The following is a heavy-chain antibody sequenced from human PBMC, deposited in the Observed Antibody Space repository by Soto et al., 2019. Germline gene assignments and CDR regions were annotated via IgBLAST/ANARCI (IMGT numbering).Heavy chain of an antibody. Sequence: PSETLSLTCTVSGGSISSGGYYWSWIRQHPGKGLEWIGYIYYSGSTYYNKSLKSRVTISVDTSKNQFSLKLSSVTAADTAVYYCARGLKGDDAFDIWGQGTMVTVS. CDR2: IYYSGST. V-gene: IGHV4-61*08. J-gene: IGHJ3*02. D-gene: IGHD2-21*02. CDR3: ARGLKGDDAFDI. CDR1: GGSISSGGYY.